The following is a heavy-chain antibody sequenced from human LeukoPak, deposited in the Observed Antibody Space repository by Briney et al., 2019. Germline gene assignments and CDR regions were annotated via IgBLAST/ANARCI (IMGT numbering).Heavy chain of an antibody. D-gene: IGHD6-13*01. Sequence: SQTLSLTCAISGDSVSSNSAAWNWIRQSPSRGLEWLGRTYYRSKWYNDYAVSVKSRITINPDTSKNQFSLQLNSVTPEDTAVYYCARVRSSRWYGRGHYYYGMDVWGKGTTVTVSS. J-gene: IGHJ6*04. CDR3: ARVRSSRWYGRGHYYYGMDV. CDR1: GDSVSSNSAA. V-gene: IGHV6-1*01. CDR2: TYYRSKWYN.